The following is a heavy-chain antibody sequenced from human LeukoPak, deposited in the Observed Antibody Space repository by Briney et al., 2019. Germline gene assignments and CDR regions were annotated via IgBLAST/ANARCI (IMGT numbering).Heavy chain of an antibody. Sequence: GGSLRLSCAASGFTVSSNYMSWVRQAPGKGLEWVSVIYSGGSTYYADSVKGRFTISRDNSKNTLYLQMNSLRAEDTAVYYCAKGDITMVRGVIIDSFDYWGQGTLVTVSS. D-gene: IGHD3-10*01. V-gene: IGHV3-53*01. CDR1: GFTVSSNY. CDR2: IYSGGST. J-gene: IGHJ4*02. CDR3: AKGDITMVRGVIIDSFDY.